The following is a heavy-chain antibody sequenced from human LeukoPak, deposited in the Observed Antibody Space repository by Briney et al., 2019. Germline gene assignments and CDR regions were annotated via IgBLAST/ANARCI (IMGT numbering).Heavy chain of an antibody. CDR2: INHSGST. V-gene: IGHV4-34*01. J-gene: IGHJ4*02. Sequence: SETLSLTCAVYSGSFSGYFWSWIRQPPGKRLEWIGEINHSGSTNYNPSLKSRVTISVDTSKNQFSLKLSSVTAADTAVYYCARLRGSYYSALFDYWGQGTLVTVSS. CDR1: SGSFSGYF. D-gene: IGHD3-10*01. CDR3: ARLRGSYYSALFDY.